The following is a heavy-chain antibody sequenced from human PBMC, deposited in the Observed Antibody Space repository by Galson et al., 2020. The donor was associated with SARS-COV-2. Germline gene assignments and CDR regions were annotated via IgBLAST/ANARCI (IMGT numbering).Heavy chain of an antibody. CDR2: IYYSGST. CDR1: GGSISSSSYY. CDR3: ARHKPYYYDSSGYYEGNWFDP. Sequence: SETLSITCTVSGGSISSSSYYWGWIRQPPGKGLEWIGSIYYSGSTYSNPSLNSRVTISEDTSKNQFSLKLSSVTAADTAVYYCARHKPYYYDSSGYYEGNWFDPWGQGTLVTVSS. V-gene: IGHV4-39*01. J-gene: IGHJ5*02. D-gene: IGHD3-22*01.